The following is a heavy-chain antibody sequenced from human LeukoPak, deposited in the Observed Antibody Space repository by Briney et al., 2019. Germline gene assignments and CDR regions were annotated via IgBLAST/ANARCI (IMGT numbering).Heavy chain of an antibody. D-gene: IGHD3-22*01. CDR1: GFTFSNYA. J-gene: IGHJ4*02. Sequence: PGGSLRLSCAASGFTFSNYAMYWVRQAPGKGLEWVSGLTGNGDITYYTDSVKGRFTISRDNSKNTLYLQMNSLRAEDTAVYYCARDIFYDNSGHPSDYWGQGTLVTVSS. V-gene: IGHV3-23*01. CDR2: LTGNGDIT. CDR3: ARDIFYDNSGHPSDY.